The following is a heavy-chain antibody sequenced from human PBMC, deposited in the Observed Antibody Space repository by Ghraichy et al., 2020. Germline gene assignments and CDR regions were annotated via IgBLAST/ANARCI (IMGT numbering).Heavy chain of an antibody. CDR1: GYTLTGYY. J-gene: IGHJ4*02. Sequence: ASVKVSCKASGYTLTGYYMHWVRQAPGQGLEWMGWINPNNGGTNYAQKFQGRVTMTRDTSISTAYMDLSSLISDDTAVYYCARGCSGGTCYWVHWGQGTLVTVSS. CDR3: ARGCSGGTCYWVH. D-gene: IGHD2-15*01. CDR2: INPNNGGT. V-gene: IGHV1-2*02.